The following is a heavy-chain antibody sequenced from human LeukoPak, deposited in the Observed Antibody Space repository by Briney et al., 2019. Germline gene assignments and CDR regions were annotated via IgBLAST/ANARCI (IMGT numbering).Heavy chain of an antibody. CDR3: ATQLGNIDY. V-gene: IGHV4-59*08. CDR1: GGSISSYY. Sequence: SETLSLTCTVSGGSISSYYRSWIRQPPGKGLEWIAYIYYSGDTNYNPSLKSRVTISIDTSKNQFSLKLSSVTAADTAVYYCATQLGNIDYWGQGTLVTVSS. J-gene: IGHJ4*02. D-gene: IGHD2/OR15-2a*01. CDR2: IYYSGDT.